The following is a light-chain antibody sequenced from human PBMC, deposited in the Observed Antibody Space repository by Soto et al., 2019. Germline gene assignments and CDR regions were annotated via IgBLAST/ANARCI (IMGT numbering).Light chain of an antibody. J-gene: IGLJ1*01. CDR1: SSDVGGYNY. V-gene: IGLV2-14*03. Sequence: QSVLTQPASVSGSPGQSITISCTGTSSDVGGYNYVSWYQHHPGKAPKLMICDVSNRPSGVSNRFSGSKSGNTASLIISGLQAEDEADYYCSSYTSSSTLSTYVFGTGTKVTVL. CDR2: DVS. CDR3: SSYTSSSTLSTYV.